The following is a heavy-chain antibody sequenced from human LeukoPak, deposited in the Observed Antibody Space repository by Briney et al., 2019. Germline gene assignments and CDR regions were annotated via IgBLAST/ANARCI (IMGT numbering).Heavy chain of an antibody. CDR2: IYTSGTT. D-gene: IGHD3-22*01. J-gene: IGHJ4*02. CDR1: GGSISSYY. CDR3: ARETDSSGYPYFDY. Sequence: SETLSLTCTVSGGSISSYYWSWIRQAAGKGLEWIGRIYTSGTTHYNPSLKSRVTVSVDTSKNQFSLTLSYVTAAETAVYYCARETDSSGYPYFDYWGQGTLVTVSS. V-gene: IGHV4-4*07.